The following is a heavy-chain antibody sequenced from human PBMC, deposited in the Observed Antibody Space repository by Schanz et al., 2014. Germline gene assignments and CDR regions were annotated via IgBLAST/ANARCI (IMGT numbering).Heavy chain of an antibody. Sequence: EVQLVESGGGLIQPGGSLRLSCAVSGFTVNTNYMSWVRQAPGKGLEWISSMYINSGSTQYADSVKGRFIISRDSSKNTLYLQMNSLRAEDTAVYYCARDHRNPGGNMDVWGQGTTVTVSS. J-gene: IGHJ6*02. CDR2: MYINSGST. CDR3: ARDHRNPGGNMDV. V-gene: IGHV3-66*03. CDR1: GFTVNTNY.